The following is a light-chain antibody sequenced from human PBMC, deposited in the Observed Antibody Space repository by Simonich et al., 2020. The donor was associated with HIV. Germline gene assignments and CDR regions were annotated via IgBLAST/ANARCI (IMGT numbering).Light chain of an antibody. Sequence: QSALTQPASVSGSPGQSITLSCTGTSRDVGGYNYVSWYQQHPGKAPKLMIYDVSKRPSGVPDRFSGSKSGNTASLTISGLQAEDESDYYCCSYAGSYTWVFGGGTKLTVL. J-gene: IGLJ3*02. CDR2: DVS. CDR1: SRDVGGYNY. V-gene: IGLV2-11*01. CDR3: CSYAGSYTWV.